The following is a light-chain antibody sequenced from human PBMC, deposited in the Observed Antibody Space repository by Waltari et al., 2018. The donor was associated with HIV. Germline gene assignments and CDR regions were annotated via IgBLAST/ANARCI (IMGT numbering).Light chain of an antibody. CDR3: QQFYSSPLT. V-gene: IGKV4-1*01. CDR2: WAS. CDR1: QILLYTSNNKNC. Sequence: DIVMTQSPDSLALSLGERATINCKSSQILLYTSNNKNCLAWYQQKPGQPPKLLIYWASTRESGVPDRFSGSESETDFTLTISVLQAEDVAVYYCQQFYSSPLTFGQGTSLEIK. J-gene: IGKJ2*01.